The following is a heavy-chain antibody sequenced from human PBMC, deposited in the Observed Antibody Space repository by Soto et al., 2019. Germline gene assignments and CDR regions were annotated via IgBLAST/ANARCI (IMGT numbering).Heavy chain of an antibody. V-gene: IGHV4-31*03. J-gene: IGHJ6*03. CDR3: ARGVSRAEVHYYYDMDV. CDR2: IYYSGST. Sequence: SETLSLTCTVSGGSISSGGYYWSWIRQHPGKGLEWIGYIYYSGSTYYNPSLKSRVTISVDTSKNQFSLKLSSVTAADTAVYYCARGVSRAEVHYYYDMDVWGKGTTVTVSS. CDR1: GGSISSGGYY.